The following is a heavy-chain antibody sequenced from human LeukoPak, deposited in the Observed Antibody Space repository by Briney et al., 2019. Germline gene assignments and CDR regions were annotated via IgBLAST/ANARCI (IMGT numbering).Heavy chain of an antibody. CDR2: FDPEDGET. V-gene: IGHV1-24*01. CDR3: ATVTPPPYYYDSSGYYNHHFDY. D-gene: IGHD3-22*01. Sequence: RWASVKVSCKVSGYTLTELSMHWVRQAPGKGLEWMGGFDPEDGETIYAQKFQGRVTMTEDTSTDTAYMELSSLRSEDTAVYYCATVTPPPYYYDSSGYYNHHFDYWGQGTLVTVSS. CDR1: GYTLTELS. J-gene: IGHJ4*02.